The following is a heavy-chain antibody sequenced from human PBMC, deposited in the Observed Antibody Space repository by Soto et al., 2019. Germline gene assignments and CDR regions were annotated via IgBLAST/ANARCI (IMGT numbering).Heavy chain of an antibody. V-gene: IGHV3-30-3*01. D-gene: IGHD6-6*01. CDR1: GFTFSSYA. CDR3: AREVEVEYSSSSPGRYFDY. J-gene: IGHJ4*02. Sequence: GGSLRLSCAASGFTFSSYAMHWVRQAPGKGLEWVAVISYDGSNKYYADSVKGRFTISRDNSKNTLYLQMNSLRAEDTAVYYCAREVEVEYSSSSPGRYFDYWGQGTLVTVSS. CDR2: ISYDGSNK.